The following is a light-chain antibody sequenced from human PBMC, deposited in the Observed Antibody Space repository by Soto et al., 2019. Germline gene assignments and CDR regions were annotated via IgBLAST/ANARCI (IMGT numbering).Light chain of an antibody. CDR2: GAS. CDR1: QSVSSN. Sequence: EIVMTQSPATLSVSPGERATLSCRASQSVSSNLAWYQQKPGQAPRLLIYGASTRATRIPARFSGSGSGTEFTLTIGRLQSEDFAVYYCQQYNNWPHWTFGQGTKVEIK. V-gene: IGKV3-15*01. CDR3: QQYNNWPHWT. J-gene: IGKJ1*01.